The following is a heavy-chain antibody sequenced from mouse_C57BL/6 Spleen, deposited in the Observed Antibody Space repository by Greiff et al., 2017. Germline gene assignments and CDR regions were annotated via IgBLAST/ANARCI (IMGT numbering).Heavy chain of an antibody. CDR2: IYPGDGDT. D-gene: IGHD2-2*01. J-gene: IGHJ4*01. CDR3: ARMVTTGAMDY. V-gene: IGHV1-82*01. Sequence: QVQLQQSGPELVKPGASVKISCKASGYAFSSSWMNWVKQRPGKGLEWIGRIYPGDGDTNYNGKFKGKATLTADKSSSTAYMQLSSLTSEDSAVYFCARMVTTGAMDYWGQGTSVTVSS. CDR1: GYAFSSSW.